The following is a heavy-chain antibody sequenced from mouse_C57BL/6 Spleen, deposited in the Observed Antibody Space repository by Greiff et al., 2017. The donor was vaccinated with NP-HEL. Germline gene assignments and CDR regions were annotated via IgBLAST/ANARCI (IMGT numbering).Heavy chain of an antibody. Sequence: EVQRVESGGDLVKPGGSLKLSCAASGFTFSSYGMSWVRQTPDKRLEWVATISSGGSYTYYPDSVKGRFTISRDNAKNTLYLQMSSLKSEDTAMYYCARHQELGRVDYWGQGTTLTVSS. CDR2: ISSGGSYT. CDR1: GFTFSSYG. V-gene: IGHV5-6*01. D-gene: IGHD4-1*01. J-gene: IGHJ2*01. CDR3: ARHQELGRVDY.